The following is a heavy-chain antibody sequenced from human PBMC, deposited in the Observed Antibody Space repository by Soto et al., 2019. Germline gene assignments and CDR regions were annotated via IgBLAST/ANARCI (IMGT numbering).Heavy chain of an antibody. J-gene: IGHJ6*02. V-gene: IGHV1-69*01. Sequence: QVQLVQSGAEVKKPGSSVKVSCKASGGTFSSYAISWVRQAPGQGLEWMGGIIPIFCTANYAQKFQGRVTITADESTSTAYMELSSLRSEDTAVYYCARDSGYSYGSHYYYGMDVWGQGPTVTVSS. CDR3: ARDSGYSYGSHYYYGMDV. CDR2: IIPIFCTA. D-gene: IGHD5-18*01. CDR1: GGTFSSYA.